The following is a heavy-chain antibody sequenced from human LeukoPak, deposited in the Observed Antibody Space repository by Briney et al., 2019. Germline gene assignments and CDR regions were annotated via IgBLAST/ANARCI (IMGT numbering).Heavy chain of an antibody. J-gene: IGHJ1*01. Sequence: GGSLRLSCAASGFTFGSYGMSWVRQAPGKVLEWVSFITPNADRTSYAHSVEGRFTISRDNPRNTLYMQMNSLRDEDTALYYCAIMHGYYDGSGYWVQWGQGTLVTVSS. CDR1: GFTFGSYG. CDR2: ITPNADRT. CDR3: AIMHGYYDGSGYWVQ. V-gene: IGHV3-23*01. D-gene: IGHD3-22*01.